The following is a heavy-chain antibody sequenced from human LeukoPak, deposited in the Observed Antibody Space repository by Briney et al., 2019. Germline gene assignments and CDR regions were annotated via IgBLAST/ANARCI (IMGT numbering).Heavy chain of an antibody. Sequence: KPGGSLRLSCAASGFTFSDYYMSWIRQAPGKGLEWVSYISSSGSTIYCAGSVKGRFTISRDNAKNSLYLQMNSLRAEDTAVYYCARDRYYYDSSGYFHFDYWGQGTLVTVSS. CDR3: ARDRYYYDSSGYFHFDY. J-gene: IGHJ4*02. CDR1: GFTFSDYY. V-gene: IGHV3-11*01. CDR2: ISSSGSTI. D-gene: IGHD3-22*01.